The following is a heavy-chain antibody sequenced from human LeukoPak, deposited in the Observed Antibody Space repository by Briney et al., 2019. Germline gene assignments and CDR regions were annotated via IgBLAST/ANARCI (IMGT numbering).Heavy chain of an antibody. CDR2: IIPIFGTA. J-gene: IGHJ5*02. Sequence: SVKVSCKASGYTFTGYYMHWVRQAPGQGLEWMGRIIPIFGTANYAQKFQGRVAITTDESTSTAYMELSSLRSEDTAVYYCARAHGSGSYYNVYWFDPWGQGTLVTVSS. D-gene: IGHD3-10*01. CDR1: GYTFTGYY. CDR3: ARAHGSGSYYNVYWFDP. V-gene: IGHV1-69*05.